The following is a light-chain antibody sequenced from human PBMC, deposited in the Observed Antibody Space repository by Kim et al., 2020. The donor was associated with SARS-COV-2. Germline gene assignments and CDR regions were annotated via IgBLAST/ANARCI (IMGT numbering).Light chain of an antibody. CDR2: LGS. CDR1: QNLLASNGKNY. Sequence: DIVMTQSPLSLPVSPGEPASISCRSSQNLLASNGKNYLDWYMQKPGQSPQFLIYLGSNRANGVPDRFSGSGSGTDFTLKISRVEAEDVGVYYCMQTLQTPLTFGGGTKVDIK. V-gene: IGKV2-28*01. CDR3: MQTLQTPLT. J-gene: IGKJ4*01.